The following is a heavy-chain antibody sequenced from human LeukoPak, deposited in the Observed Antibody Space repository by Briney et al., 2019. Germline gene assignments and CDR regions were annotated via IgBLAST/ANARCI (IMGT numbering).Heavy chain of an antibody. Sequence: GGPLGLSCAASGFTFSSYWMSWVRQAPGKGLEWVANIKQDGSEKYCVDSVKGRFTISRDNAKNSLYLQMNSLRAEDTAVYYCASGSSSNWFDPWGQGTLVTVSS. CDR2: IKQDGSEK. V-gene: IGHV3-7*02. J-gene: IGHJ5*02. D-gene: IGHD6-6*01. CDR3: ASGSSSNWFDP. CDR1: GFTFSSYW.